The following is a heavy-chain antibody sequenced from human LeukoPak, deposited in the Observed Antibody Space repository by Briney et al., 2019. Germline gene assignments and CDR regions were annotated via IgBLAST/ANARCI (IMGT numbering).Heavy chain of an antibody. CDR2: IIPIFGTA. D-gene: IGHD2-15*01. J-gene: IGHJ4*02. V-gene: IGHV1-69*05. CDR3: ASSGLRPVAATPYYFDY. CDR1: GGTFSSYA. Sequence: SVKVSCKASGGTFSSYAISWVRQAPGQGLEWTGGIIPIFGTANYAQKFQGRVTITTDESTSTAYMELSSLRSEDTAVYYCASSGLRPVAATPYYFDYWGQGTLVTVSS.